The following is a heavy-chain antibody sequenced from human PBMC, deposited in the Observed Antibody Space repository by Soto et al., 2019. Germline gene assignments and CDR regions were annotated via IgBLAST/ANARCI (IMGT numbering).Heavy chain of an antibody. V-gene: IGHV1-69*11. Sequence: QVHLVQSGAEVKKPGSSVKVSCNPSGGIFTSYGISWVRQGPGQGLQWMGGINPLLGSTNYAEKLRGRLTITADDSRNTVFIELNSLRPEDTATYFCAKIRGGVYSTWGQGTLVTVSS. J-gene: IGHJ5*02. CDR3: AKIRGGVYST. CDR1: GGIFTSYG. D-gene: IGHD3-10*01. CDR2: INPLLGST.